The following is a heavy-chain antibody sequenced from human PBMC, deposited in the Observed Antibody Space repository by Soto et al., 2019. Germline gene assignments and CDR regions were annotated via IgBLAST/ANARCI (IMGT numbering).Heavy chain of an antibody. V-gene: IGHV3-21*01. J-gene: IGHJ3*02. Sequence: EVQLVESGGGLVKPGGALRLSCAASGFTFSSYSMNWVRQAPGKGLEWVSSISSSSSYIYYADSVKGRLTISRDNAKNSLYLQMHSLRAEDTAVYYCAREAHNGSFDIWGQGTMVTVSS. CDR3: AREAHNGSFDI. D-gene: IGHD1-1*01. CDR2: ISSSSSYI. CDR1: GFTFSSYS.